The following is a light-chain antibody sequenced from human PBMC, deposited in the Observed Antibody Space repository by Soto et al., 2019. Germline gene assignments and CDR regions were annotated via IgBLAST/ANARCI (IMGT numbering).Light chain of an antibody. Sequence: DIQMTQSPSTLSASVGDRVTITCRASQSISNWLAWFQQKPGKAPNLLIYDASSLESGVPSRFSGSGSGKECTRAISWLQPDDFESYYGQQYNTYPGWTFGQRTKVQIK. J-gene: IGKJ1*01. CDR3: QQYNTYPGWT. CDR1: QSISNW. V-gene: IGKV1-5*01. CDR2: DAS.